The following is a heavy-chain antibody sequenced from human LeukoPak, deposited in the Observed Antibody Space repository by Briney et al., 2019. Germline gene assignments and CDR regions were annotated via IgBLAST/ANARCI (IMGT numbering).Heavy chain of an antibody. CDR2: IYSGGST. Sequence: GGSLRLSCAASGFTVSSNYMSWVRQAPGKGLERVPVIYSGGSTYYADSVKGRFIISRDNSKNTLYLQMNSLRAEDTAVYYCATTFYYYGSGSPGWFDPWGQGTLVTVSS. CDR3: ATTFYYYGSGSPGWFDP. CDR1: GFTVSSNY. V-gene: IGHV3-66*01. D-gene: IGHD3-10*01. J-gene: IGHJ5*02.